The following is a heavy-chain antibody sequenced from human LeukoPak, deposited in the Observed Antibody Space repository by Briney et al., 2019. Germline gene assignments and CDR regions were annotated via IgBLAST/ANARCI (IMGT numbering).Heavy chain of an antibody. J-gene: IGHJ4*02. Sequence: SETLSLTCTVSGGSISSSSYYWGWIRRPPGKGLEWIGSIYYSGSTYYNPSLKSRVTISVDTSKNQFSLKLSSVTAADTAVYYCARVRHYYDSSGYYYPDYWGQGTLVTVSS. CDR1: GGSISSSSYY. CDR2: IYYSGST. CDR3: ARVRHYYDSSGYYYPDY. V-gene: IGHV4-39*01. D-gene: IGHD3-22*01.